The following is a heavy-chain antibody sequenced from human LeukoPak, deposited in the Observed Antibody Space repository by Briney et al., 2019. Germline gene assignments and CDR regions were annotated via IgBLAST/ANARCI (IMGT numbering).Heavy chain of an antibody. V-gene: IGHV3-7*03. CDR1: GFTFSRYW. CDR3: TRHRYGDSGGDFDY. Sequence: GGSLRLSCAASGFTFSRYWMSWVRQAPGKGLEWVANIKQDGSEKDYVDSVKGRFTISRDNAKNSLYLQMNSLKTEDTAVYYCTRHRYGDSGGDFDYWGQGTLVTVSS. D-gene: IGHD2-21*02. CDR2: IKQDGSEK. J-gene: IGHJ4*02.